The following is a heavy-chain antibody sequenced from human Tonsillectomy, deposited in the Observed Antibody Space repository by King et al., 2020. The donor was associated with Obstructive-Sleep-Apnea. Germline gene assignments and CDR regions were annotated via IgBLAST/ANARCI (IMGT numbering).Heavy chain of an antibody. CDR2: IRYDGSNK. Sequence: VQLVESGGGVVQPGRSLRLSCAASGFTFSSYGMHWVRQAPGKGLEWVAFIRYDGSNKYYADSVKGRFTISRDNSKNTLYLQMNSLRAEDTAVYYWALKTTVVPFDYWGQGTLVTVSS. J-gene: IGHJ4*02. D-gene: IGHD4-23*01. CDR1: GFTFSSYG. CDR3: ALKTTVVPFDY. V-gene: IGHV3-30*02.